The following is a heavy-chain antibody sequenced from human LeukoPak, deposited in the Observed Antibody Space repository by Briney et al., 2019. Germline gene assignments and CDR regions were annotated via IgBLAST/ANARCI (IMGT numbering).Heavy chain of an antibody. CDR3: ASPGTVTTGRYGMDV. D-gene: IGHD4-17*01. CDR2: MNPNSGNT. Sequence: GASVKVSCKASGYTFTSYDINWVRQASGQGLEWMGWMNPNSGNTGYAQKFQGRVTMTRNTSISTAYMELSSLRSEDTAVYYCASPGTVTTGRYGMDVWGQGTTVTVSS. CDR1: GYTFTSYD. V-gene: IGHV1-8*01. J-gene: IGHJ6*02.